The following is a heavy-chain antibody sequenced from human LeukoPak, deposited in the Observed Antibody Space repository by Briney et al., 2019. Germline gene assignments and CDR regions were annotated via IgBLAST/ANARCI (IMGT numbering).Heavy chain of an antibody. V-gene: IGHV3-23*01. CDR3: AKDASRLPAAISGEYFQH. Sequence: GGSLRLSCAASGFTFADYAMHWVRQAPGKGLEWVSAISGSGGSTYYADSVKGRFTISRDNSKNTLYLQMNSLRAEDTAVYYCAKDASRLPAAISGEYFQHWGQGTLVTVSS. CDR1: GFTFADYA. J-gene: IGHJ1*01. CDR2: ISGSGGST. D-gene: IGHD2-2*01.